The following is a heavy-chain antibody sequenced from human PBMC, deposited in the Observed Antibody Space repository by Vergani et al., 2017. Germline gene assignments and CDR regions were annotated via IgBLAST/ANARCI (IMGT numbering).Heavy chain of an antibody. V-gene: IGHV1-69-2*01. CDR3: ATPQTVTTGGMEV. Sequence: EVPLVQSGAEVKKPGATMKISCKVSGSTFTDHYMHWVKQAPGKGLEWMGLVDPEDGETIYAEKFKGRVTIAADTFTDTAHLELSSLRSEDTAGYYCATPQTVTTGGMEVWGQGTTVIVSS. J-gene: IGHJ6*02. CDR2: VDPEDGET. D-gene: IGHD4-17*01. CDR1: GSTFTDHY.